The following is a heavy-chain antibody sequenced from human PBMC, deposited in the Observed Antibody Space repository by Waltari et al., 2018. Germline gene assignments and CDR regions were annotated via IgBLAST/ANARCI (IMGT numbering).Heavy chain of an antibody. CDR2: SIPVLTMT. D-gene: IGHD3-10*01. V-gene: IGHV1-69*10. J-gene: IGHJ4*02. CDR3: ALEYYGGNPPLYFFDH. Sequence: QVQLVQSGAEVKKPGSSVKVSCKASGGIFSSHAISWVRQAPGQGLEWMGGSIPVLTMTNYAQNFQGRVTITADKSTSTAYMELSGLKYEDTAVYYCALEYYGGNPPLYFFDHWGQGTLVIVSS. CDR1: GGIFSSHA.